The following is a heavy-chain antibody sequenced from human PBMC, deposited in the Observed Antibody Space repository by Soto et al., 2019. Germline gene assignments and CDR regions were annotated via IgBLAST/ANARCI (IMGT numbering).Heavy chain of an antibody. CDR3: ATTYYDFWSGYPRSPYYFDY. CDR2: FDPEDGET. V-gene: IGHV1-24*01. D-gene: IGHD3-3*01. Sequence: ASVKVSCKVSGYTLTELSMHWVRQAPGKGLEWMGGFDPEDGETIYAQKFQGRVTMTEDTSTDTAYMELSSLRSEDTAVYYCATTYYDFWSGYPRSPYYFDYWGQGTLVNVSS. CDR1: GYTLTELS. J-gene: IGHJ4*02.